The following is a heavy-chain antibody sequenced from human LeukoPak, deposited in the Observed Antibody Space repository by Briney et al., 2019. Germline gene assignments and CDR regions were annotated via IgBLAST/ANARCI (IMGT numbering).Heavy chain of an antibody. Sequence: SETLSLTCTVSDDSITMYYWTWIRQPPGKGLEWIGYVDHTGSTKFNPFLNGRVSISRDTSNNFFSLRLRSVTAADTAVYFCARGRVSSSTWYSTYYYFFYMDFWGKGTTVTASS. CDR1: DDSITMYY. CDR2: VDHTGST. D-gene: IGHD4-11*01. V-gene: IGHV4-59*01. J-gene: IGHJ6*03. CDR3: ARGRVSSSTWYSTYYYFFYMDF.